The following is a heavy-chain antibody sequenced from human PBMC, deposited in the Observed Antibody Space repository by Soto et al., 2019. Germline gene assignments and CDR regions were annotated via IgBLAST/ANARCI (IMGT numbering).Heavy chain of an antibody. CDR3: ARSDPITMIVVVIGD. V-gene: IGHV3-33*01. D-gene: IGHD3-22*01. J-gene: IGHJ4*02. CDR1: GFTFSSYG. CDR2: IWYDGSNK. Sequence: QVQLVESGGGVVQPGRSLRLSCAASGFTFSSYGMHWVRQAPGKGLEWVAVIWYDGSNKYYADSVKGRFTISRDNSKNTLYLQMNSLRAEDTDVYYCARSDPITMIVVVIGDWGQGTLVTVSS.